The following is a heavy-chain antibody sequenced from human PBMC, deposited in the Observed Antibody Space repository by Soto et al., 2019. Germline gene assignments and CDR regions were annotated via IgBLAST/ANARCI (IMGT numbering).Heavy chain of an antibody. D-gene: IGHD3-10*01. CDR2: ISGSGGST. CDR1: GFTFRSYA. Sequence: LILSCAASGFTFRSYAMSWVRQAPGKGLEWVSAISGSGGSTYYADSVKGRFTISRDNSKNTLYLQMNSLRAEDTAVYYCAKDRGGPRPFDAFDIWGQGTMVTVSS. J-gene: IGHJ3*02. V-gene: IGHV3-23*01. CDR3: AKDRGGPRPFDAFDI.